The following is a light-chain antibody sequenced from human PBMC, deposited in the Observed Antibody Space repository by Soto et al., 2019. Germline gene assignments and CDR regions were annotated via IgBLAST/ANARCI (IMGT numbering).Light chain of an antibody. J-gene: IGKJ1*01. CDR3: QVYGSSALSLT. Sequence: DTVLTQSPATLSLSPGETATLSCRASQSVRSHLAWYQQRPGQPPRLLIYDASYRATGVPLRFSGSGSGTEFTLTISSLESGDSAVYYCQVYGSSALSLTCGPGTKVDIK. V-gene: IGKV3-11*01. CDR1: QSVRSH. CDR2: DAS.